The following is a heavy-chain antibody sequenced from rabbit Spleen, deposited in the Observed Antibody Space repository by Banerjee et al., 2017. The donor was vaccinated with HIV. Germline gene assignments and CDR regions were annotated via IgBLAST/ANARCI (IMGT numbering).Heavy chain of an antibody. J-gene: IGHJ6*01. CDR1: GIDFSAYG. CDR3: ARDSGTSFSSYGMDL. Sequence: QEQLKESGGGLVQPGGSLKLSCTASGIDFSAYGISWVRQAPGKGLEWIACIGAGVSYTTYYATWAKGRFTISKTSSTTVTLQMTSLTAADTATYFCARDSGTSFSSYGMDLWGPGTRSPS. V-gene: IGHV1S45*01. CDR2: IGAGVSYTT. D-gene: IGHD8-1*01.